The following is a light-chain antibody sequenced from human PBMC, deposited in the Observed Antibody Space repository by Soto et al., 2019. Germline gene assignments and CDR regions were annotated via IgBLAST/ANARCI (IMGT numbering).Light chain of an antibody. V-gene: IGLV1-40*01. Sequence: QSVLTQPPSVSGAPGQRVTISCTGSSSNIGAGFDVHWYHQIAGTAPKLLIYGNSNRPSGVPDRFSGSKSGTSASLAINGLQAEDEADYFCQSFDSGLSGSWVFGGGTQLTVL. J-gene: IGLJ3*02. CDR3: QSFDSGLSGSWV. CDR2: GNS. CDR1: SSNIGAGFD.